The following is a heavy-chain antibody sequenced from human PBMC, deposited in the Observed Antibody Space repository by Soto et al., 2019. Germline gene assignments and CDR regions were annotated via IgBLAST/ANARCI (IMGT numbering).Heavy chain of an antibody. V-gene: IGHV3-23*01. CDR2: ITGSGDST. D-gene: IGHD2-2*01. CDR1: GFTFSNQA. J-gene: IGHJ5*02. CDR3: AKDPVTYSASWYLAWWVDP. Sequence: EVQLLESGGGLVQPGGSLRLSCAASGFTFSNQAMSWVRQAPGKGLEWVSGITGSGDSTFYGDSVKGRFTISRDKSKNTLHLQMTSRRAEDTAVYYCAKDPVTYSASWYLAWWVDPWGQGTVVPVSS.